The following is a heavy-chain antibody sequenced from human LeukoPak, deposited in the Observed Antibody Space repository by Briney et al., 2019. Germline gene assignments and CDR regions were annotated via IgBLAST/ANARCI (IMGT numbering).Heavy chain of an antibody. CDR2: ISDSSRTT. V-gene: IGHV3-23*01. CDR1: GFTFSTEA. D-gene: IGHD6-13*01. J-gene: IGHJ4*02. CDR3: AKKLGFIPQFDY. Sequence: GGSLRLSCEVSGFTFSTEAMTCVRQAPGKGLEWVSSISDSSRTTYYADSVQGRFTISRDNSRNTVYLQMNSLRVEDTAFYYCAKKLGFIPQFDYWSRGTLVAVSS.